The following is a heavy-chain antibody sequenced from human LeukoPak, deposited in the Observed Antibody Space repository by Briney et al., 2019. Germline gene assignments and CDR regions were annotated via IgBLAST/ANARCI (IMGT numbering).Heavy chain of an antibody. CDR3: ARVTMVRGVGDY. Sequence: GASVTVSCKASGYTFTNYGISWVRQAPAQGLDWMGLISAYNATTNYAQKLQGRVPMTTDSSTSTAYMELRSLRSDDAAVYYWARVTMVRGVGDYCGQGTLLSVSS. CDR1: GYTFTNYG. D-gene: IGHD3-10*01. V-gene: IGHV1-18*01. J-gene: IGHJ4*02. CDR2: ISAYNATT.